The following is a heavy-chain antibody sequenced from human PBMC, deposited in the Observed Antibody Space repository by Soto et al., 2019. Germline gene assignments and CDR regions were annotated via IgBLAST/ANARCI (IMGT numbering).Heavy chain of an antibody. CDR3: ARGLYCGGDCYAFDY. CDR1: GGSISSGGYY. J-gene: IGHJ4*02. D-gene: IGHD2-21*02. CDR2: IYYSGST. Sequence: QVQLQESGPGLVKPSQTLSLTCTVSGGSISSGGYYWSWIRQHPGKGLEWIGYIYYSGSTYYNPSLESRVTISVDTSKNQFSLKLSSVTAADTAVYYCARGLYCGGDCYAFDYWGQGTLVTVSS. V-gene: IGHV4-31*03.